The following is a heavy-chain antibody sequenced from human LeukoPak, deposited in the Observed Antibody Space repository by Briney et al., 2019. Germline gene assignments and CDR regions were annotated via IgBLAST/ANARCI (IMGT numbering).Heavy chain of an antibody. CDR1: GYTFTSYY. CDR2: INPSGGST. D-gene: IGHD6-19*01. CDR3: ARARYSSGWYTWFDP. Sequence: ASVTVSCKASGYTFTSYYMHWVRQAPGQGLEWMGIINPSGGSTSYAQKFQGRVTMTRDTSTSTVYMELSSLRSEDTAVYYCARARYSSGWYTWFDPWGQGTLVTVSS. V-gene: IGHV1-46*01. J-gene: IGHJ5*02.